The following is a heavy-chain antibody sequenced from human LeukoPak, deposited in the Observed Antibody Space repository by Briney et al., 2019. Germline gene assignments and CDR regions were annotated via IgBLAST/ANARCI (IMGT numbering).Heavy chain of an antibody. J-gene: IGHJ6*03. CDR3: AKDPYGRESLNYDYYMEV. CDR1: GFTFSSYS. Sequence: GGSLRLSCAASGFTFSSYSMNWVRQAPGKGLEWVCGISGSGGSAHYADSVKGRFTISRDNSNNTLYLQMQGLRAEDTAVYYCAKDPYGRESLNYDYYMEVWGTGTTVTIS. CDR2: ISGSGGSA. D-gene: IGHD3-10*01. V-gene: IGHV3-23*01.